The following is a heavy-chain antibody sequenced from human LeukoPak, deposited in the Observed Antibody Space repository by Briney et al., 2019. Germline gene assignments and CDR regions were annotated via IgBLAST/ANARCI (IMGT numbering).Heavy chain of an antibody. CDR1: RFTFRSYS. Sequence: GGSLRLSCAASRFTFRSYSMNWVRQAPGKGLEWVSVLYSGGTTSYADSVKGRFTISRDNSKNTLYLQMNSLRAEDTAVYYCARGRWEPGGGVDYWGQGTLVTVSS. CDR2: LYSGGTT. V-gene: IGHV3-66*01. J-gene: IGHJ4*02. D-gene: IGHD1-26*01. CDR3: ARGRWEPGGGVDY.